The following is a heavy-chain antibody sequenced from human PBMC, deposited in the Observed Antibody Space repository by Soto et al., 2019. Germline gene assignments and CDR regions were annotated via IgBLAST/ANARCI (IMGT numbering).Heavy chain of an antibody. D-gene: IGHD6-13*01. CDR1: GGTFSSYT. CDR3: ARKPHASSSWHAEYFQH. J-gene: IGHJ1*01. CDR2: IIPILGIA. Sequence: GASVKVSCKASGGTFSSYTISWVRQAPGQGLEWMGRIIPILGIANYAQKLQGRVTITADKSTSTAYMELSSLRSEDTAVYYCARKPHASSSWHAEYFQHWGQGTRVNVS. V-gene: IGHV1-69*02.